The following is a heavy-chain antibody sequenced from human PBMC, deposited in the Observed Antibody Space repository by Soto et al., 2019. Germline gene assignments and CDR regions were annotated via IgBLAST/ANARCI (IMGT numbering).Heavy chain of an antibody. V-gene: IGHV4-30-4*01. J-gene: IGHJ4*02. D-gene: IGHD1-26*01. CDR2: IYYIGST. CDR1: GGSISSGDYY. Sequence: QVQLQESGPGLVKPSQILSLTCTVSGGSISSGDYYWSWIRQPPGKGLEWIGSIYYIGSTYYNPSLKSRVTISVDTSKNQFSLKLSSVTAADTAVYYCARTSNSGSYYFDYWGQGTLVTVSS. CDR3: ARTSNSGSYYFDY.